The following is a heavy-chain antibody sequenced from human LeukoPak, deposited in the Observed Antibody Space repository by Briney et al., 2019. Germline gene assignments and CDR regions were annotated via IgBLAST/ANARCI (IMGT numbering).Heavy chain of an antibody. J-gene: IGHJ4*02. Sequence: PGGSLRLSCAASGFTFSSYEMNWVRQAPGKGLEWVSYISSSGSTIYYADSVKGRFTISRDNAKNSLYLQMNSLRAEDTAVYYCAREDSGFPPDYWGQGILVTVSS. CDR1: GFTFSSYE. CDR3: AREDSGFPPDY. V-gene: IGHV3-48*03. D-gene: IGHD6-19*01. CDR2: ISSSGSTI.